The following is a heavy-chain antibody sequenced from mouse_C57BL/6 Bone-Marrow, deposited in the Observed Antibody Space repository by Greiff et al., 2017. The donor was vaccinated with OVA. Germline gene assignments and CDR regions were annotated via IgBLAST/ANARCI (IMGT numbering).Heavy chain of an antibody. V-gene: IGHV1-72*01. J-gene: IGHJ2*01. CDR1: GYTFTSYW. CDR3: ANAYYFAY. Sequence: QVQLQQPGAELVKPGASVKLSCKASGYTFTSYWMHWVKQRPGRGLEWIGRIDPNSGGTKYNEKFKSKATLTVDKPSSPASMQLSSLTSADSAVYYCANAYYFAYGGQGTTLTVSA. CDR2: IDPNSGGT.